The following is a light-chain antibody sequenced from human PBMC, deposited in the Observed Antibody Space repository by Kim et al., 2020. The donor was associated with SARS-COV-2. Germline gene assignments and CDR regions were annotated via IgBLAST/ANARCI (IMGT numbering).Light chain of an antibody. Sequence: ASLGDRVTITCRASQSVCSYLSWYQRKPEKAPQLLIYAASSLQSGVPSRFSGSGSVADFTLTISSLPPEDFATYYCQQSNSTPSTFCQGTRLEI. V-gene: IGKV1-39*01. CDR2: AAS. J-gene: IGKJ5*01. CDR3: QQSNSTPST. CDR1: QSVCSY.